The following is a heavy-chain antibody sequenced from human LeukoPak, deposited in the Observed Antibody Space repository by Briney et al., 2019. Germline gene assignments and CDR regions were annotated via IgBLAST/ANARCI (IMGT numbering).Heavy chain of an antibody. J-gene: IGHJ5*02. CDR3: ATASHLGSYNWFDP. CDR1: GASLSGYY. CDR2: IYHSGIT. D-gene: IGHD3-10*01. Sequence: SETLSLTCAVSGASLSGYYWRWIRQRPRKGLEWIGEIYHSGITKYHPSLKGRVIISRDTSKNQFLLDLTSMAAADTAVYYCATASHLGSYNWFDPWGQGTLVTVSS. V-gene: IGHV4-34*01.